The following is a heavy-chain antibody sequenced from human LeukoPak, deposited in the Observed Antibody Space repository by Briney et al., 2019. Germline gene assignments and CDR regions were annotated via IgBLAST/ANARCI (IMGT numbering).Heavy chain of an antibody. V-gene: IGHV3-23*01. CDR2: IRGGGGDT. CDR1: GFTFSTYS. J-gene: IGHJ4*02. Sequence: GGSLRLSCAASGFTFSTYSMSWVRQAPGKGLEWVSSIRGGGGDTYYADSVKGRFTISRDNSKDTLSLQMNSLRAEDTAVYYCAKDPVDYWGQGTLVTVSS. CDR3: AKDPVDY.